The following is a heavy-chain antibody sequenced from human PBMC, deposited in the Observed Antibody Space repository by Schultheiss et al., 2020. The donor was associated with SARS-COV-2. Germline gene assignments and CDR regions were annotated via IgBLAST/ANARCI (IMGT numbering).Heavy chain of an antibody. CDR1: GGSISSSSYY. V-gene: IGHV4-61*05. CDR3: ARGNIVVVVAATRSSWFDP. D-gene: IGHD2-15*01. CDR2: IYYSGST. Sequence: SQTLSLTCTVSGGSISSSSYYWSWIRQPPGKGLEWIGYIYYSGSTNYNPSLKSRVTISVDTSKNQFSLKLSSVTAADTAVYYCARGNIVVVVAATRSSWFDPWGQGTLVTVSS. J-gene: IGHJ5*02.